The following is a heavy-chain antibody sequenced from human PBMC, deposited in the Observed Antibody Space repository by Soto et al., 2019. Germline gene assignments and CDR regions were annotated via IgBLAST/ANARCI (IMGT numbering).Heavy chain of an antibody. CDR1: GFTFSSYS. J-gene: IGHJ5*02. V-gene: IGHV3-21*01. D-gene: IGHD6-6*01. CDR3: ARGRDEYSSSSSGWFDP. Sequence: GGSLRLSCAASGFTFSSYSMNWVRQAPGKGLEWVSSISSSSYIYYADSVKGRFTISRDNAKNSLYLQMNSLRAEDTAVYYCARGRDEYSSSSSGWFDPWGQGTLVTVSS. CDR2: ISSSSYI.